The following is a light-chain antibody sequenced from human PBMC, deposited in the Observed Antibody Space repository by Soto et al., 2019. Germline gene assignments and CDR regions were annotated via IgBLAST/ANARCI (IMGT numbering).Light chain of an antibody. CDR3: GTWDSGLSAGV. Sequence: QSVLTQPPSVYAAPGQKVTISCSGSSSNIGTYYVSWYQPLPGTAPKLLIYENNKRPSGIPDRFSGSKSGTSATLGITGLQTGDETDYYSGTWDSGLSAGVFGGGTKLTVL. J-gene: IGLJ3*02. CDR1: SSNIGTYY. CDR2: ENN. V-gene: IGLV1-51*02.